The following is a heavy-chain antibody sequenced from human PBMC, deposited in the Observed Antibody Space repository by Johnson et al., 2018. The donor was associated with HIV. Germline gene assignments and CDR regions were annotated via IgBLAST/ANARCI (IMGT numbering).Heavy chain of an antibody. J-gene: IGHJ3*02. Sequence: VQLVESGGGLVQPGRSLRLSCAASGFTFDDYAMHWVRQAPVKGLEWVSGITWNSGSIGYADSVKGRFTISRDNAKNSLYLQMNSLRAEDTALYYCAKDLNPDNWNPDAFDIWGQGTMVTVSS. V-gene: IGHV3-9*01. CDR2: ITWNSGSI. CDR1: GFTFDDYA. D-gene: IGHD1-20*01. CDR3: AKDLNPDNWNPDAFDI.